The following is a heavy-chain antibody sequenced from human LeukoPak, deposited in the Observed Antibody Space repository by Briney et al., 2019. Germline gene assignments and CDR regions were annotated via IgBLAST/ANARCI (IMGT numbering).Heavy chain of an antibody. CDR1: GGSISSYY. J-gene: IGHJ4*02. CDR3: ARVAAVAQGLFDY. V-gene: IGHV4-59*08. D-gene: IGHD6-19*01. CDR2: IYYSGST. Sequence: SETLSLTCTVSGGSISSYYWSWIRQPPGKGMEWIGYIYYSGSTYYNPSLKSRVTISVDTSKNHFSLKLNSVTAADTAVYYCARVAAVAQGLFDYWGQGTLVTVSS.